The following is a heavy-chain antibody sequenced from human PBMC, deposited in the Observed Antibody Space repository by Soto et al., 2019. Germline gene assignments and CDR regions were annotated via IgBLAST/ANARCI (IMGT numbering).Heavy chain of an antibody. CDR2: IIPIFGTA. J-gene: IGHJ6*02. V-gene: IGHV1-69*13. CDR1: GGTFSSYA. Sequence: SVKVSCKASGGTFSSYAISWVRQAPGQGLEWMGGIIPIFGTANYAQKFQGRVTITADESTSTAYMELSSLRSEDTAVYYCARFRYCSSTSCYRGYYYGMDVWGQGTTVTVSS. CDR3: ARFRYCSSTSCYRGYYYGMDV. D-gene: IGHD2-2*01.